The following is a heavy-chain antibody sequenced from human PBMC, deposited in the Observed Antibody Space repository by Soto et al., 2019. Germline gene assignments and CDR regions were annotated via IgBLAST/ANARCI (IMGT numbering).Heavy chain of an antibody. Sequence: QVQLVESGGGVVQPGRSLRLSCAASGFTFSSYGMHWVRQAPGKGLEWVAVISYDGSNKYYADSVKGRFTISRDNSKNTLYLQMNSLRAEDTAGYYCANAGQALGRFRGCAYYGMDVW. CDR1: GFTFSSYG. D-gene: IGHD3-10*01. CDR2: ISYDGSNK. CDR3: ANAGQALGRFRGCAYYGMDV. V-gene: IGHV3-30*18. J-gene: IGHJ6*01.